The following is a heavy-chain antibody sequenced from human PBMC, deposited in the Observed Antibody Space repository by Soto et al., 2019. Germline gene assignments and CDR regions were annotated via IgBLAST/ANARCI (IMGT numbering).Heavy chain of an antibody. J-gene: IGHJ6*02. CDR2: INPSGGST. CDR3: ARDPEPFIAVAGRDYYYYGMDV. CDR1: GYTFTSYY. D-gene: IGHD6-19*01. V-gene: IGHV1-46*01. Sequence: ASVKVSCXASGYTFTSYYMHWVRQAPGQGLEWMGIINPSGGSTSYAQKFQGRVTMTRDTSTSTVYMELSSLRSEDTAVYYCARDPEPFIAVAGRDYYYYGMDVWGQGTTVTVSS.